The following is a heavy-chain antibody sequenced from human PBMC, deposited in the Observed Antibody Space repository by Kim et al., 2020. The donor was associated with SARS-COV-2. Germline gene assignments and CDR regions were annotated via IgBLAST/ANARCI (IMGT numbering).Heavy chain of an antibody. CDR2: IRSKAYGGTT. J-gene: IGHJ3*02. Sequence: GGSLRLSCTASGFTFGDYAMSWFRQAPGKGLEWVGFIRSKAYGGTTEYAASVKGRFTISRDDSKSIAYLQMNSLKTEDTAVYYCTRAHRETESRGIAAAFYAFDIWGQGTMVTVSS. CDR1: GFTFGDYA. CDR3: TRAHRETESRGIAAAFYAFDI. V-gene: IGHV3-49*03. D-gene: IGHD6-13*01.